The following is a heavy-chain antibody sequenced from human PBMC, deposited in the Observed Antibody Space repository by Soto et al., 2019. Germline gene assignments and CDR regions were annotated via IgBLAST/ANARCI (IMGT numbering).Heavy chain of an antibody. CDR3: ARHDYGNTGYYYCGMDV. CDR1: GYSFTSYW. Sequence: GESLKISCKGSGYSFTSYWIGWVRQMPGKGLEWMGIIYPGDSDTTYSPSFQGQVTISADKSISTAYLQWSSLKASDTAMYYCARHDYGNTGYYYCGMDVWGQGTTVAVCS. J-gene: IGHJ6*02. D-gene: IGHD4-17*01. CDR2: IYPGDSDT. V-gene: IGHV5-51*01.